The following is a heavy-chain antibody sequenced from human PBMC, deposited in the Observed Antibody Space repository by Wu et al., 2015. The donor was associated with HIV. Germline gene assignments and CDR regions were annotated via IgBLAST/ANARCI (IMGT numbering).Heavy chain of an antibody. J-gene: IGHJ4*02. CDR1: GYTFTGYY. CDR3: ARDLPSNGLLTGDYGYFDY. V-gene: IGHV1-2*02. D-gene: IGHD7-27*01. CDR2: INPNSGGT. Sequence: QVQLVQSGAEVKKPGASVKVSCKASGYTFTGYYMHWVRQAPGQGLEWMGWINPNSGGTNYAQKFQGRVTMTRDTSISTAYMELSRLRSDDTAVYYCARDLPSNGLLTGDYGYFDYVGPGNAWSPSPQ.